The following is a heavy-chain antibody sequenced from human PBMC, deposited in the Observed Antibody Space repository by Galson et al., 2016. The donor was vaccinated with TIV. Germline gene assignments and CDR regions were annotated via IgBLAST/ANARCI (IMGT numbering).Heavy chain of an antibody. V-gene: IGHV3-30*18. Sequence: SLRLSCAASGFTFSRYDMHWVRQAPGKGLEWVAVISYDGSHKHYAGSVKGRFTISRDNSETTLDLQMNSLGAEDTAVYYCAKEENSGYYPNDAFDIWGQGTMVTVSS. CDR2: ISYDGSHK. CDR1: GFTFSRYD. D-gene: IGHD3-22*01. CDR3: AKEENSGYYPNDAFDI. J-gene: IGHJ3*02.